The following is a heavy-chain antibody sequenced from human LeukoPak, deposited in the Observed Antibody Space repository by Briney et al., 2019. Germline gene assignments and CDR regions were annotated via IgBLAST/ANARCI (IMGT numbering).Heavy chain of an antibody. CDR2: FDPEDGET. CDR1: GYTLTELS. D-gene: IGHD3-22*01. J-gene: IGHJ4*02. CDR3: ATDGNYYDSSGYGKFDY. Sequence: ASVKVSCKVSGYTLTELSMHWVRQAPGKGLEWMGGFDPEDGETIYAQKFQGRVTMTEDTSTDTAYMELSSLRSEDTAVYYCATDGNYYDSSGYGKFDYWGGGTLVTVSS. V-gene: IGHV1-24*01.